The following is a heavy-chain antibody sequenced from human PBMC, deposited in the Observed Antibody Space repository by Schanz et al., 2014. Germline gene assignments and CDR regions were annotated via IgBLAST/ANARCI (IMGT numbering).Heavy chain of an antibody. J-gene: IGHJ4*02. CDR1: GFTFISYD. CDR2: IRYDGRNK. Sequence: VQLVESGGDLVKPGGSLRLSCEASGFTFISYDIHWVRQAPGKGLEWVAVIRYDGRNKNFVESVKGRFTISRDNSNNTVYLQMNTLRAEDTAVYYCAREDCSATSCYFRYWGQGTLVTVSS. CDR3: AREDCSATSCYFRY. V-gene: IGHV3-33*08. D-gene: IGHD2-21*01.